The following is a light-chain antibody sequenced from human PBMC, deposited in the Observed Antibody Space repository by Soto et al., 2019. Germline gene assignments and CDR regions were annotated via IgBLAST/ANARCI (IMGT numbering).Light chain of an antibody. V-gene: IGLV2-14*01. CDR3: SSYSSSITPVV. CDR1: SSDVGGYNY. CDR2: EVS. J-gene: IGLJ2*01. Sequence: QSVLTQPASVTGSPGQSITISCTGTSSDVGGYNYVSWFQQHPGKAPKVVLYEVSYRPSGVSNRFSGAKSGNTASLTISGLQAEDEADYYCSSYSSSITPVVFGGGTQLTV.